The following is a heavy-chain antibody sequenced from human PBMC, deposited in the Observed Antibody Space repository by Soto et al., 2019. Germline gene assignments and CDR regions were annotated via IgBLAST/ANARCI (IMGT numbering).Heavy chain of an antibody. V-gene: IGHV1-18*01. CDR1: GYSFTTSG. Sequence: QVQVVQSGVEVKKPGASVKVSCKTSGYSFTTSGISWVRQVPGQGLEWMGWISTNSGNTRYAQNFQDRLTMTRNTCTSTAYMEVRSLRSDDTAIYYCARDKVWYLDNWGQGTLVTVSS. CDR2: ISTNSGNT. J-gene: IGHJ4*02. CDR3: ARDKVWYLDN.